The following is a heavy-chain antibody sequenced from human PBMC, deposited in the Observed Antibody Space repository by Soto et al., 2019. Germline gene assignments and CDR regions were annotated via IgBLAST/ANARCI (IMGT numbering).Heavy chain of an antibody. CDR2: MNPNSGNT. CDR1: GYTFTSYD. D-gene: IGHD1-26*01. CDR3: ASVLGDRDDAFDI. Sequence: QVQLVQSGAEVKKPGASVKVSCKASGYTFTSYDINWVRQATGQGLEWMGWMNPNSGNTGYAQKFQGIVTRTRNTSISTAYMELSSLRSEDTAVYYCASVLGDRDDAFDIWGQGTMVTVSS. J-gene: IGHJ3*02. V-gene: IGHV1-8*01.